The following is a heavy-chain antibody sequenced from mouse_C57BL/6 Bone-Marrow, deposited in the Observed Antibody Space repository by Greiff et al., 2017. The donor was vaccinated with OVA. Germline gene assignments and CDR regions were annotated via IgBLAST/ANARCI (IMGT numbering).Heavy chain of an antibody. CDR2: IYPGDGDT. Sequence: VQLQQSGPELVKPGASVKISCKASGYAFSSSWMNWVKQRPGKGLEWIGRIYPGDGDTNYNGKFKGKATLTADKSSSTASMQLSSLTSEDSAVYFCGRLRRVDYGGEGATLTVSS. CDR1: GYAFSSSW. J-gene: IGHJ2*01. CDR3: GRLRRVDY. V-gene: IGHV1-82*01.